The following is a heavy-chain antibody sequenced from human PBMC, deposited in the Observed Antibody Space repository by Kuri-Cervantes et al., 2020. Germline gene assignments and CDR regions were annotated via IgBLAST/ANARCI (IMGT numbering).Heavy chain of an antibody. V-gene: IGHV3-30*03. Sequence: GESLKISCAASGFTFSSYGMHWVRQAPGKGLEWVAVISYDGSNKYYADSVKGRLTISRDNSKNTLYLQMNSLRAEDTAVYYCVTQNANWGMGWGQGTLVTVSS. D-gene: IGHD7-27*01. CDR2: ISYDGSNK. J-gene: IGHJ4*02. CDR3: VTQNANWGMG. CDR1: GFTFSSYG.